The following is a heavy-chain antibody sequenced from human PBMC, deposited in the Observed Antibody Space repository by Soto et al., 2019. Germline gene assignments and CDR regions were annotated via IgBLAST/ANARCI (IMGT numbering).Heavy chain of an antibody. D-gene: IGHD1-1*01. CDR3: ARSGDNYNRLDY. CDR2: SSNSGTFS. CDR1: GFTFSDYY. Sequence: PGGSLRLSCEGSGFTFSDYYISWLRQAPGKGLEWISYSSNSGTFSRYADSVKGRFSISRDNTKNLLYLQMNSLRAEDTAVYYCARSGDNYNRLDYWGQGTLVTVAS. J-gene: IGHJ4*02. V-gene: IGHV3-11*06.